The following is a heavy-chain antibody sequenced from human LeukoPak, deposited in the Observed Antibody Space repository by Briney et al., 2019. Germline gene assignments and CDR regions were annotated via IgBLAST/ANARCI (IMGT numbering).Heavy chain of an antibody. Sequence: SETLSLTCTVSGGSISSYYWSWIRQPPGKGLEWIGSIYYSGSTIYNPSLKSRVTISVDTSKNHFSLNLTSVTAADTAVYYCAREGRLMGYSGGLGFVNWGQGTPVTVSS. CDR1: GGSISSYY. V-gene: IGHV4-59*01. D-gene: IGHD6-19*01. CDR2: IYYSGST. J-gene: IGHJ4*02. CDR3: AREGRLMGYSGGLGFVN.